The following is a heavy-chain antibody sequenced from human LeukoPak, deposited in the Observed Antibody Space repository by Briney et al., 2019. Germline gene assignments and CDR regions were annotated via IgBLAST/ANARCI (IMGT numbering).Heavy chain of an antibody. D-gene: IGHD3-3*01. CDR1: GFTFSSYN. CDR2: ISSRSSYI. CDR3: ASGVNYFDY. Sequence: GGSLRLSCAASGFTFSSYNMKWVRQAPGKGLEWVSSISSRSSYIFYADSVKGRFTISRDNAKKSLYLQMNSLRAEDTAVYYCASGVNYFDYWGQRTLVTVSS. V-gene: IGHV3-21*01. J-gene: IGHJ4*02.